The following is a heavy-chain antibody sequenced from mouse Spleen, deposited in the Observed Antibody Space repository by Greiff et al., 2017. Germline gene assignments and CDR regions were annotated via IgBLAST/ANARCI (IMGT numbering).Heavy chain of an antibody. CDR2: ICSDGST. CDR1: GFSLTSYG. D-gene: IGHD1-1*01. CDR3: ARNYYGSSYDYAMDY. Sequence: QVQLKESGPGLVAPSQSLSITCTVSGFSLTSYGVHWVRQPPGKGLEWLVVICSDGSTTYNSALKSRLSISKDNSKSQVFLKMNSLQTDDTAMYYCARNYYGSSYDYAMDYWGQGTSVTVSS. J-gene: IGHJ4*01. V-gene: IGHV2-6*02.